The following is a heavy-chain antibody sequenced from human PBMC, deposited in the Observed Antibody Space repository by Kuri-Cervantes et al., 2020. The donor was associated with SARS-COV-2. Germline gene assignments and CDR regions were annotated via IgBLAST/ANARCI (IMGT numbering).Heavy chain of an antibody. Sequence: SETLSLTCAVYGGSFSGYYWSWIRQPPGKGLEWIGEINHSGSTNYNPPLKSRVTISVDTSKNQFSLKLSSVTAADTAVYYCARTNRGRYYYYYGMDVWGQGTTVTVSS. V-gene: IGHV4-34*01. J-gene: IGHJ6*02. CDR1: GGSFSGYY. D-gene: IGHD3-10*01. CDR2: INHSGST. CDR3: ARTNRGRYYYYYGMDV.